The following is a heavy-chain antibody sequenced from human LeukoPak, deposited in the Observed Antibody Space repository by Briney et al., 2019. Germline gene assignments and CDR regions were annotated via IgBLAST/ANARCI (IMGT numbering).Heavy chain of an antibody. CDR1: RYTFSSYQ. J-gene: IGHJ4*02. CDR3: ARDRYLGRGTYSFDY. D-gene: IGHD1-26*01. Sequence: ASVKVSCRASRYTFSSYQMHWVRQAPGQGLEWMGKINPSGVSTNYAQKFQGRVTMTRDTSTNTVYMELSSLRSEDTAVYYCARDRYLGRGTYSFDYWGQGTLVTVSS. V-gene: IGHV1-46*01. CDR2: INPSGVST.